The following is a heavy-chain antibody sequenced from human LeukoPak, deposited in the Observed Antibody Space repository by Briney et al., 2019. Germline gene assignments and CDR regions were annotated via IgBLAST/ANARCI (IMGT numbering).Heavy chain of an antibody. CDR2: IIPIFGTA. V-gene: IGHV1-69*13. CDR1: GYTFTSYG. CDR3: ATLVPAARWFDP. D-gene: IGHD2-2*01. Sequence: ASVKVSCKASGYTFTSYGISWVRQAPGQGLEWMGGIIPIFGTANYAQKFQGRVTITADESTSTAYMELSSLRSEDTAVYDCATLVPAARWFDPWGQGTLVTVSS. J-gene: IGHJ5*02.